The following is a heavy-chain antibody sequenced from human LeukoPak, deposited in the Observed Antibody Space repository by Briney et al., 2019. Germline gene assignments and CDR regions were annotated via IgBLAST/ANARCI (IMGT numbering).Heavy chain of an antibody. D-gene: IGHD6-13*01. V-gene: IGHV3-33*01. CDR1: GFTLSSYG. J-gene: IGHJ4*02. CDR3: AREQLVRTWSFDY. CDR2: IWYDGSNK. Sequence: GGTLRLSCAASGFTLSSYGMHWVRQAQGKALDGVAVIWYDGSNKYYADSVKGRFTISRDNSKNTLYLQMNSLRAEDTAVYYCAREQLVRTWSFDYWGQGTLVTVSS.